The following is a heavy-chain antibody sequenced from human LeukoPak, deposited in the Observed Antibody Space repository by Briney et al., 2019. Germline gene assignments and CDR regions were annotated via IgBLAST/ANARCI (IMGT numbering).Heavy chain of an antibody. D-gene: IGHD1-26*01. CDR3: ARQHSGSYRPTERPDDY. J-gene: IGHJ4*02. CDR1: GFSFSTYW. CDR2: IKQDGAEK. V-gene: IGHV3-7*01. Sequence: GGSLRLSCAASGFSFSTYWMSWVRQAPGKGLEWVANIKQDGAEKYYVDSVKGRFTISRDNAKNSLYLQMNSLRAEDTAVYYCARQHSGSYRPTERPDDYWGLGTLVTVSS.